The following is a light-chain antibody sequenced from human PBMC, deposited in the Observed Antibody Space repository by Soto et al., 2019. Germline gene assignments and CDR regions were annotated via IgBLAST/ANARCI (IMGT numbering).Light chain of an antibody. CDR3: SSYAGSHNHVI. Sequence: QSVLTQPPSASGSPGQSVTISCTGTGSDIGSYNYVSWYQQYPGRAPRLLIFEVSERPSGVPDRFSGSKSGNTASLTVSGLQAEDEADYFCSSYAGSHNHVIFGAGTKLTVL. CDR1: GSDIGSYNY. V-gene: IGLV2-8*01. CDR2: EVS. J-gene: IGLJ2*01.